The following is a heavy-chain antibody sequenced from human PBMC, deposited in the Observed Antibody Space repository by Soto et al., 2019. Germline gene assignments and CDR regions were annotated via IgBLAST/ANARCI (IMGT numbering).Heavy chain of an antibody. V-gene: IGHV3-7*01. D-gene: IGHD2-2*01. CDR1: GFTFSSYW. CDR3: AREGVDSCSSTSCYGRFGCEDY. Sequence: HPGGSLRLSCAASGFTFSSYWMSWVRQAPGEGLEWVANIKQDGSEKYYVDSVKGRFTISRDNAKNSLYLQMNSLRAEDTAVYYCAREGVDSCSSTSCYGRFGCEDYWGQGTLVTVSS. CDR2: IKQDGSEK. J-gene: IGHJ4*02.